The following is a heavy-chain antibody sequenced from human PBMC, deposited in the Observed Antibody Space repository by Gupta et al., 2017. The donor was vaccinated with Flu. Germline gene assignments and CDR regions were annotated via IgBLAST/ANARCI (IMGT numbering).Heavy chain of an antibody. CDR1: GFSSRHYG. Sequence: QERVVESGGGVVQPGRSLRRSCAASGFSSRHYGMHGIRQAPGKGLEWVAVISHDRSNDYHTDAVNGRFTISRDNSKNTLYLQMSSLRTEDTAVYYCAKDWRWNNNNYGMNVWGQGTTVTVSS. J-gene: IGHJ6*02. CDR2: ISHDRSND. D-gene: IGHD5-24*01. V-gene: IGHV3-30*18. CDR3: AKDWRWNNNNYGMNV.